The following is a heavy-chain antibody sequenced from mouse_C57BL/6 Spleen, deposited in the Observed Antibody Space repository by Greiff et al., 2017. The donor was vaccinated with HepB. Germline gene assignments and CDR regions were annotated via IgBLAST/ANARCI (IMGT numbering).Heavy chain of an antibody. CDR1: GFSLTSYG. Sequence: QVQLKESGPGLVAPSQSLSITCTVSGFSLTSYGVHWVRQPPGKGLEWLVVIWSDGSTTYNSAIKSRLSISKDNSKSQVFLKMNSLQTDDTAMYYCARHQKIYAYYAMDYWGQGTSVTVSS. CDR3: ARHQKIYAYYAMDY. J-gene: IGHJ4*01. V-gene: IGHV2-6-1*01. D-gene: IGHD1-1*01. CDR2: IWSDGST.